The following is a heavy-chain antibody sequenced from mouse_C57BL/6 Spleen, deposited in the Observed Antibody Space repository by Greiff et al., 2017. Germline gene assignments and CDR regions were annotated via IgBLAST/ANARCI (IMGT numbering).Heavy chain of an antibody. CDR1: GYTFTDYY. CDR2: INPNNGGT. V-gene: IGHV1-26*01. CDR3: ARTYYGSSFFAY. Sequence: VQLQQSGPELVKPGASVKISCQASGYTFTDYYMNWVKQSHGKSLEWIGDINPNNGGTSYNQKFKGKATLTVDKSSSTAYMELRSLTSEDSAVYYCARTYYGSSFFAYWGQGTLVTVSA. D-gene: IGHD1-1*01. J-gene: IGHJ3*01.